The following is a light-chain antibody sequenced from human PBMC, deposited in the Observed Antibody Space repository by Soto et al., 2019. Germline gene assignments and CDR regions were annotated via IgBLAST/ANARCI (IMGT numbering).Light chain of an antibody. V-gene: IGLV2-14*01. J-gene: IGLJ7*01. CDR2: DVN. Sequence: QSALTQPASVSGSPGQSITISCTGTSSDVGGYNYVSWYQQHPGKAPKLMIYDVNTRPSGVSSRFSGSKSGNTASLTISGLQAEDEADYYCSSYTSSISFGGGTQLTVL. CDR1: SSDVGGYNY. CDR3: SSYTSSIS.